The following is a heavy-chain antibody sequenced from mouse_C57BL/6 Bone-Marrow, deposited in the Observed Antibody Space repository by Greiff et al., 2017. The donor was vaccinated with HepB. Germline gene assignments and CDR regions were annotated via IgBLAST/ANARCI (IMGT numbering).Heavy chain of an antibody. Sequence: QVQLQQSGAELVKPGASVKMSCKASGYTFASYWITWVKQRPGQGLEWIGDIYPGSGSTNYNEKFKSKATLTVDTSSSTAYMQLSSLTSEDSAVYYCAREGIYFDYWGQGTTLTVSS. J-gene: IGHJ2*01. CDR3: AREGIYFDY. CDR1: GYTFASYW. CDR2: IYPGSGST. V-gene: IGHV1-55*01.